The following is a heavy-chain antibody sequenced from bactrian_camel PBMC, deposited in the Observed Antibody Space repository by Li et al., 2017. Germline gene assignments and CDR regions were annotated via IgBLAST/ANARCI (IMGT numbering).Heavy chain of an antibody. V-gene: IGHV3S63*01. CDR1: GLTFDDHA. J-gene: IGHJ4*01. Sequence: HVQLVESGGGLVQAGGSLRLSCTAFGLTFDDHAMAWFRQAPGKEREGVASISVSGGKTLYADSVKGRFTISRDGAKRTLYLQMNGLKPEDTGMYYCAEKTGGFRVVVPSLIENEYVDYTGFGTQVTVS. CDR2: ISVSGGKT. D-gene: IGHD2*01.